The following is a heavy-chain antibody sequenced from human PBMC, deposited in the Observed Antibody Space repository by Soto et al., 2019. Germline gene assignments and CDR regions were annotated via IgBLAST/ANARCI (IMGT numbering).Heavy chain of an antibody. D-gene: IGHD6-19*01. V-gene: IGHV3-53*02. J-gene: IGHJ4*02. Sequence: DVQLVETGGGLIQPGRSLRLSCAASGFIVSSSYMTWVRQAPGKGLEWVSVIYADGRTYYADSVKGRFTISRDNSKNTFYLQMNSLSAEDTAVYYWARCGGWYGHCYFDCWGQGNLVTVSS. CDR3: ARCGGWYGHCYFDC. CDR1: GFIVSSSY. CDR2: IYADGRT.